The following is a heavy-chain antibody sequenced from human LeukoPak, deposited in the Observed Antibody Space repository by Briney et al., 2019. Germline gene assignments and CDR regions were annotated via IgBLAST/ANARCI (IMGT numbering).Heavy chain of an antibody. CDR2: IYYSGST. D-gene: IGHD6-6*01. CDR1: GGSISSYY. V-gene: IGHV4-59*01. Sequence: SETLSLTCTVSGGSISSYYWNWIRQPPGKGLEWIGYIYYSGSTNYNPSLKSRITISVDTSKKQFSLKVSSVTAADTAVYYCARFSYSSSDFDYWGQGTLVTVSS. CDR3: ARFSYSSSDFDY. J-gene: IGHJ4*02.